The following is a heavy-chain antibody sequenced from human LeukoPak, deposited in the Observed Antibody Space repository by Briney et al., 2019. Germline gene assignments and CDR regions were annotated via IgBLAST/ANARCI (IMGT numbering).Heavy chain of an antibody. CDR1: GGTFSSYA. CDR2: IIPILGIA. Sequence: SVKLSCTASGGTFSSYAISWVRQAPGQGLEWMGRIIPILGIANYAQKFQGRVTITADKSTSTAYMELSSLRSEDTAVYYCARDSHIAAAAIDAFDIWGQGTMVTVSS. CDR3: ARDSHIAAAAIDAFDI. J-gene: IGHJ3*02. V-gene: IGHV1-69*04. D-gene: IGHD6-13*01.